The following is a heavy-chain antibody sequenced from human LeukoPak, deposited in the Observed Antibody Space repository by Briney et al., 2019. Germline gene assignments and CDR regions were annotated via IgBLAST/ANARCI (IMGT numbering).Heavy chain of an antibody. D-gene: IGHD3-3*01. CDR3: ARGDRYYDFWSGYGRNWFDP. CDR1: GGSFSGYY. CDR2: INHSGST. Sequence: SETLSLTCAVYGGSFSGYYWSWIRQPPGKGLEWIGEINHSGSTNYNPSLKSRVTISVDTSKNQFSLKLSSVTAADTAVYYCARGDRYYDFWSGYGRNWFDPWGQGTLVTVSS. J-gene: IGHJ5*02. V-gene: IGHV4-34*01.